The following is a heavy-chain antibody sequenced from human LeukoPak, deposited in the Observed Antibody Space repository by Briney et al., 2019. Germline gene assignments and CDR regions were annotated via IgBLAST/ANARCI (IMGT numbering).Heavy chain of an antibody. CDR1: GYIFTDYY. J-gene: IGHJ4*02. D-gene: IGHD3-10*01. V-gene: IGHV1-46*01. CDR3: ARAPGGAHFDY. CDR2: INPTGSIT. Sequence: ASVKVSCKAFGYIFTDYYIHWVRQAPGQGLAWMGIINPTGSITAYAQKFQGRVTMTRDTSTSTVYMELTSLRSEDTAVYYCARAPGGAHFDYWAREPWSPSPQ.